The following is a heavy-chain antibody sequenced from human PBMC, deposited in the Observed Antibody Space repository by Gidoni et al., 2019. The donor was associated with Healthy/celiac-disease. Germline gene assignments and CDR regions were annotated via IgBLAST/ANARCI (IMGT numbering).Heavy chain of an antibody. CDR1: GFTFDVYA. V-gene: IGHV3-9*01. D-gene: IGHD3-3*01. CDR3: AKDIRLERVLRFLEWLPNEYYYYGMDV. J-gene: IGHJ6*02. Sequence: EVQLVESGGGLVQPGRSLRLSCAASGFTFDVYAIHWLRQAPGKGLEWVSGSSWNSGSIGYADSVKGRFTISRDNAKNSLYLQMNSLRAEDTALYYCAKDIRLERVLRFLEWLPNEYYYYGMDVWGQGTTVTVSS. CDR2: SSWNSGSI.